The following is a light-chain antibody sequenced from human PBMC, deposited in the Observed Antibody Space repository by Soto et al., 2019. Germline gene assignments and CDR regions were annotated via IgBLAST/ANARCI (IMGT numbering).Light chain of an antibody. V-gene: IGKV3-15*01. CDR2: DAS. J-gene: IGKJ2*01. CDR3: QQGHNWPLT. CDR1: QSINSE. Sequence: EIVMTQSPATLSLSPGERAALSCRASQSINSELAWYQQKPGQPPRLLIYDASTRAIPVPARFTGSESGSEVTLTISGLQSEDFAVYYCQQGHNWPLTFGQGTRLEI.